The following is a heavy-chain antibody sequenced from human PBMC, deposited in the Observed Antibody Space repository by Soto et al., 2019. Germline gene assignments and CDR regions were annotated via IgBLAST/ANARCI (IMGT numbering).Heavy chain of an antibody. D-gene: IGHD3-10*01. V-gene: IGHV1-2*04. CDR2: INPNSGGT. CDR1: GYTFTGYY. CDR3: ARGVNLSARPAYIDV. Sequence: QVQLVQSGAEVKKPGASVKVSCKASGYTFTGYYMHWVRQAPGQGLEWMGWINPNSGGTNYAQKFQGWVTMTRDTSISTAYMELSRLRSDDTAVYYCARGVNLSARPAYIDVWGKGTTVTVSS. J-gene: IGHJ6*03.